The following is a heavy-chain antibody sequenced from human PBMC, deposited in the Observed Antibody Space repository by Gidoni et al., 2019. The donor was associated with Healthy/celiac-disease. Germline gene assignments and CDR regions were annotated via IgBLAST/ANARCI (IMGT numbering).Heavy chain of an antibody. CDR2: IIPILGIA. CDR3: AREGGSYGSAFDI. Sequence: QVQLVQSGAEVTKPGSSVKVSCKASGGTFSSYTISWVRQAPGQGREWMGRIIPILGIANYAQKFQGRVTITADKSTSTAYMELSSLRSEDTAVYYCAREGGSYGSAFDIWGQGTMVTVSS. V-gene: IGHV1-69*08. D-gene: IGHD1-26*01. CDR1: GGTFSSYT. J-gene: IGHJ3*02.